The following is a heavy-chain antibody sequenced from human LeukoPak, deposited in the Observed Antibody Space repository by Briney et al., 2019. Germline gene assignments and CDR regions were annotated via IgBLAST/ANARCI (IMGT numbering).Heavy chain of an antibody. CDR3: ARDGGWGAAVMFSINYYYYGMDV. J-gene: IGHJ6*02. CDR2: ISKDGSNK. Sequence: GGSLRLSCAASGFTFSSYAMHWVRQAPGKGLEWVAVISKDGSNKDYADSVKGRFTISRDNSKNTVCLQMNSLRTEDTAVYYCARDGGWGAAVMFSINYYYYGMDVWGQGTTVTVSS. V-gene: IGHV3-30-3*01. D-gene: IGHD2-2*01. CDR1: GFTFSSYA.